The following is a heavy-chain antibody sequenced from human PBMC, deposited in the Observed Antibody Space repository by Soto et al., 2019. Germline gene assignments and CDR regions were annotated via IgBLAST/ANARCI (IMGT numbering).Heavy chain of an antibody. CDR1: GFTFSSYG. D-gene: IGHD6-19*01. V-gene: IGHV3-30*18. CDR2: ISYDGSNK. CDR3: AKDRYAVAGTGGYYYYGTDV. J-gene: IGHJ6*02. Sequence: QVQLVESGGGVVQPGRSLRLSCAASGFTFSSYGMHWVRQAPGKGLEWVAVISYDGSNKYYADSVKGRFTISRDNSKNTLYLQMNSLRAEDTAVYYCAKDRYAVAGTGGYYYYGTDVWGQGTTVTVSS.